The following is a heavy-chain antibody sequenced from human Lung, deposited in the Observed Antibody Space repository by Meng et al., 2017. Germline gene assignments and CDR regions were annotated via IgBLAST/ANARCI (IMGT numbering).Heavy chain of an antibody. CDR2: IVSDGGIT. CDR1: GFNVGDSI. V-gene: IGHV3-74*01. CDR3: ARDLAWVLFDY. J-gene: IGHJ4*02. Sequence: EVHVVDVGVGFVVAGGSLSLSCGASGFNVGDSIMHGVRQSPGKGLEWISRIVSDGGITTYADSVKGRFTVSRDNAKNTLYLQMNSLGADDTAVYYCARDLAWVLFDYWGQGALVTVSS. D-gene: IGHD3-3*01.